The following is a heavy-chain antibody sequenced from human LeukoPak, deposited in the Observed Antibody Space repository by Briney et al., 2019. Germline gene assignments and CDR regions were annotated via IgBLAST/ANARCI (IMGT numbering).Heavy chain of an antibody. CDR1: GFTFSSYW. D-gene: IGHD6-13*01. CDR2: IKQDGSEK. J-gene: IGHJ4*02. V-gene: IGHV3-7*01. CDR3: ARGGIAAAGTPVGY. Sequence: GGSLRLSCAASGFTFSSYWMSWVRQAPGKGLEWVANIKQDGSEKYYVDSVKGRFTTSRDNAKNSLYLQMNSLRAEDTAVYYCARGGIAAAGTPVGYWGQGTLVTVSS.